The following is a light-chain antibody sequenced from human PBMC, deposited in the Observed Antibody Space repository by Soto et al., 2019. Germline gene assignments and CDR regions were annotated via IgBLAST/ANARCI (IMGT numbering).Light chain of an antibody. CDR3: SSYTSSRTLV. Sequence: QSVLTQPASVSGSPGQSITISCTGTSSGIGDYNYVSWYQQHPGKAPKLMIYEVSDRPSGDSNRFSGSKSGNTASLTISGLQAEDEADYYCSSYTSSRTLVFGTGTKVTVL. V-gene: IGLV2-14*01. CDR2: EVS. CDR1: SSGIGDYNY. J-gene: IGLJ1*01.